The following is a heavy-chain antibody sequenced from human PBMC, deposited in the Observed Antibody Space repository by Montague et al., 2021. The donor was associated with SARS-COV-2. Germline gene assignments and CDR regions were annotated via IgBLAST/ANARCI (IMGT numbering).Heavy chain of an antibody. J-gene: IGHJ6*02. CDR3: ARDTRIAMLVMVTRYGLDV. V-gene: IGHV4-39*07. CDR1: GGSISSSSYY. Sequence: SETLSLTCTVSGGSISSSSYYWGWIRQPPGKGLEWIGSIYYTGXTXYXXXXKXRVTISVDTSKNQFSLKLSSVTAADTAVYYCARDTRIAMLVMVTRYGLDVWGQGTTVTVSS. D-gene: IGHD3-22*01. CDR2: IYYTGXT.